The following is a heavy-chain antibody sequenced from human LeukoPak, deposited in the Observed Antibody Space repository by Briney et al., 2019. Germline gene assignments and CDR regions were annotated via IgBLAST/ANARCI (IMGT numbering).Heavy chain of an antibody. CDR2: ISAYNGNT. CDR3: ARDFYSTDDAFDI. D-gene: IGHD6-13*01. Sequence: ASVKVSCMASGYTLTSYGISWVRQAPGQGHEWMGWISAYNGNTNYAQKLQGRVTMTTDTSTSTAYMELRSLRSDDTAVYYCARDFYSTDDAFDIWGQGTMVTVSS. CDR1: GYTLTSYG. V-gene: IGHV1-18*01. J-gene: IGHJ3*02.